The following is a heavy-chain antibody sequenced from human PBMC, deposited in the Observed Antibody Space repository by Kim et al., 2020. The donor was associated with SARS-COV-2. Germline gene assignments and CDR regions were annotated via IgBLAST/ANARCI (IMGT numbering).Heavy chain of an antibody. D-gene: IGHD2-2*01. J-gene: IGHJ4*02. Sequence: VKGRLTISRDNAKNTLYLKMNSLRADDTAIYYCAKRDCTTASCHFYYFDYWGQGSLVTVSS. V-gene: IGHV3-74*01. CDR3: AKRDCTTASCHFYYFDY.